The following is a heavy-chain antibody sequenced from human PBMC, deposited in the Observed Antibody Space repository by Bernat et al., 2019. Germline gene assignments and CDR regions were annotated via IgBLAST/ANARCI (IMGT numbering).Heavy chain of an antibody. CDR1: GFTFSTYA. D-gene: IGHD6-19*01. CDR3: AKDALRTSGWYHFDY. CDR2: LTNSGDRT. V-gene: IGHV3-23*01. J-gene: IGHJ4*02. Sequence: EVQLLESGGGLVQPGGSLRLSCVASGFTFSTYAMGWVRQAPGKGLEWVSALTNSGDRTYYGDSVKGRFTISRDNSKNTVYLQMNSLRAEDTAVYYCAKDALRTSGWYHFDYWGQGALVTVSS.